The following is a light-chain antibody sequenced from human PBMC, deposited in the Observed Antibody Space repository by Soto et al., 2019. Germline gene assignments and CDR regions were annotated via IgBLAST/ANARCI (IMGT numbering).Light chain of an antibody. CDR3: QQSYSVPIT. CDR1: QSISVY. CDR2: TPV. V-gene: IGKV1-39*01. J-gene: IGKJ5*01. Sequence: DIQMTQSPSSLSASVGDRVTIACRASQSISVYLNWYQKKVGKAPKLLIQTPVNLERGVPSRFSGRGSGTDFTLTISSVQPEDFATYYCQQSYSVPITFGQGTRLDI.